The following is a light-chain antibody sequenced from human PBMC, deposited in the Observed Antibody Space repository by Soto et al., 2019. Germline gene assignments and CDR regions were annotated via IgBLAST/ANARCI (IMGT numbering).Light chain of an antibody. J-gene: IGKJ1*01. CDR2: DAS. CDR1: QSISSW. Sequence: DIQMTQSPSTLSASVGDRVTITCRASQSISSWLAWYQQKPGKAPKLLIYDASSLESGVPSRFSGSGSGTEFTLTISSLQPDDFATYYFQQYNSYPWTFGQATKVDIK. CDR3: QQYNSYPWT. V-gene: IGKV1-5*01.